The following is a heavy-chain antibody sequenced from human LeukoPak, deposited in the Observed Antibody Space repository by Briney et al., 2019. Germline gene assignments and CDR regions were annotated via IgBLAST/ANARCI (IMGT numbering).Heavy chain of an antibody. D-gene: IGHD6-19*01. CDR2: IYSGGST. V-gene: IGHV3-66*02. J-gene: IGHJ4*02. CDR3: ARDRSSGSRVEFFFDY. Sequence: GGSLRLSCAASGFTVSSNYMSWVRRAPGKGLEWVSVIYSGGSTYYADSVEGRFTISRDNSKNTLYLQMNSLRAEDTAVYYCARDRSSGSRVEFFFDYWGQGTLVTVSS. CDR1: GFTVSSNY.